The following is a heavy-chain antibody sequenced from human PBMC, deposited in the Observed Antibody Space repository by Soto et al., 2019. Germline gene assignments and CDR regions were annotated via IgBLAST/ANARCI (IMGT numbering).Heavy chain of an antibody. CDR3: ARVWYDGNSGAFDI. CDR2: ISPYNDNT. J-gene: IGHJ3*02. D-gene: IGHD3-10*01. V-gene: IGHV1-18*01. Sequence: ASVKVSCKASGYTFISCGSSWVRQAPGQGLEWMGWISPYNDNTKYAQKFQDRVTMTTDPSTSTVNMELRSLRSDDTAVYYCARVWYDGNSGAFDIWGQGTKVT. CDR1: GYTFISCG.